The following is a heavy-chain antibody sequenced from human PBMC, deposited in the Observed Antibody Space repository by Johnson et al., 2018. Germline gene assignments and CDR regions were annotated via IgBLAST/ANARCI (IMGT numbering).Heavy chain of an antibody. V-gene: IGHV4-59*01. D-gene: IGHD3-22*01. CDR3: ARYVSSSGYVHH. Sequence: QVQLVESGPGLVKPSETLSLTCTFSGGSITGYYWSWIRQPPGTRLEWLDYIYHSGSTQYNPSLNSRVTMSVEESKNQCPLSLNSVTAADTAVYYCARYVSSSGYVHHWGQGTLVTVSS. CDR2: IYHSGST. CDR1: GGSITGYY. J-gene: IGHJ1*01.